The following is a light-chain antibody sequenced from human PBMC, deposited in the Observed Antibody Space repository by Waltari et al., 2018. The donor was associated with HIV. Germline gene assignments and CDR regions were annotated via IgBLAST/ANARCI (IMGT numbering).Light chain of an antibody. J-gene: IGKJ4*01. Sequence: IVMTQSPLSLPVTPGKPASISCRSSHSLLDSKGYNFLDWYVQKPGQSPQLLIYLGSYRAAGVPDRFSGSGSGTVITLKISRVEADDVGIYYCMQDLQTPGFGGGTRV. CDR3: MQDLQTPG. V-gene: IGKV2-28*01. CDR1: HSLLDSKGYNF. CDR2: LGS.